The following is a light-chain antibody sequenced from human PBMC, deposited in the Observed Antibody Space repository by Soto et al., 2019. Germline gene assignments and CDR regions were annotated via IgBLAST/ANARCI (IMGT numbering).Light chain of an antibody. CDR1: QSVSGNY. Sequence: ENVLTQSPGTLSWSPGERATLSCRASQSVSGNYFDWYQQKPRQAPRLLIDAASNRANGIPDTFRCSGGGTDFDFTLNILELEDVAVYDCQQYATSARLTFGRGTKVDI. CDR3: QQYATSARLT. CDR2: AAS. J-gene: IGKJ3*01. V-gene: IGKV3-20*01.